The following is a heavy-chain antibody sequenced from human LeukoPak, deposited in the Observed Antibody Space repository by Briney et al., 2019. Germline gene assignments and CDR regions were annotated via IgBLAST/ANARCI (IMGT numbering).Heavy chain of an antibody. J-gene: IGHJ4*02. D-gene: IGHD6-13*01. V-gene: IGHV4-39*01. CDR2: MYYSGST. Sequence: SETLSLTCTVSGGSISSTSYYWGWIRQPPGKGLEWIGDMYYSGSTYYNPSLKSRVTISVDRSKNQFSLKLNSVTAADTAVYYCATRIAAAGTGVDYWGQGTLVTVSS. CDR1: GGSISSTSYY. CDR3: ATRIAAAGTGVDY.